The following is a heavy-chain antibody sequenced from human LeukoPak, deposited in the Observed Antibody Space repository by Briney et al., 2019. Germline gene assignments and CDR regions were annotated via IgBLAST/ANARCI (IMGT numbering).Heavy chain of an antibody. CDR1: GGSFSGYN. D-gene: IGHD6-19*01. J-gene: IGHJ5*02. Sequence: PSETLSLTCAVYGGSFSGYNWSWIRQPPGKGLEWIGEINHSGSTNYNPSLKSRVTISVDTSKNQFSLKLSSVTAADTAVYYCARARLVDNWFDPWGQGTLVTVSS. CDR2: INHSGST. V-gene: IGHV4-34*01. CDR3: ARARLVDNWFDP.